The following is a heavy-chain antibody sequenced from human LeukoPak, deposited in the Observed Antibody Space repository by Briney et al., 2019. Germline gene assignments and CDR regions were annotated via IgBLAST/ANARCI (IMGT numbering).Heavy chain of an antibody. D-gene: IGHD6-13*01. CDR2: IYYSGST. Sequence: SETLSLTCTVSGGSISSYYWSRIRQPPGKGLEWIGYIYYSGSTYYNPSLKSRVTISVDTSKNQFFLKLSSVTAADTAVYYCARDSRGSSWPLGWFDPWGQGTLVTVSS. J-gene: IGHJ5*02. CDR1: GGSISSYY. CDR3: ARDSRGSSWPLGWFDP. V-gene: IGHV4-59*12.